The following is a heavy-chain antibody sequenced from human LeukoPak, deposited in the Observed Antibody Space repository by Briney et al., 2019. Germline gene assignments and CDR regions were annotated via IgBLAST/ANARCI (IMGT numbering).Heavy chain of an antibody. J-gene: IGHJ4*02. V-gene: IGHV1-8*01. Sequence: ASVKVSCKASGYTFTSYDITWVRQAPGQGLEWMGWISPNSGNTGYAQKFQGRVTMTRNKSITTAYMELSSLTSEDTAVYYCARETTIAPYYLDYWGPGSQVTVSP. CDR1: GYTFTSYD. CDR2: ISPNSGNT. CDR3: ARETTIAPYYLDY. D-gene: IGHD3-9*01.